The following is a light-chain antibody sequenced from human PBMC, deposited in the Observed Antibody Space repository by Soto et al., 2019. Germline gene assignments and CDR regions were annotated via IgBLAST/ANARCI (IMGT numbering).Light chain of an antibody. J-gene: IGKJ1*01. CDR3: QQYGSSPT. V-gene: IGKV3-20*01. CDR2: GAS. Sequence: EIVLTHSPGTLSLSPGARGTLSCRASQSVTSSYLAWYQQKPGQAPRLLIYGASSRATGIPDRFSGSGSGTDFTLAISRLEPEDFAVYYCQQYGSSPTFGQGTKVDTK. CDR1: QSVTSSY.